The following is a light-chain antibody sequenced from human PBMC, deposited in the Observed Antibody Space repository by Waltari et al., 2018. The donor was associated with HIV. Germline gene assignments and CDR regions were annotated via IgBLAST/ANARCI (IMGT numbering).Light chain of an antibody. Sequence: DIQMTQSPSSLSASVGDRVTITCRASQIITTYLNWYQQKPGRVPRVLIYATSTLQDGVPSRFSGSGSGTDFTLTIRSLQPEDSATYFCQQSFTIPRTFAQGTKVEIK. V-gene: IGKV1-39*01. CDR2: ATS. CDR3: QQSFTIPRT. CDR1: QIITTY. J-gene: IGKJ1*01.